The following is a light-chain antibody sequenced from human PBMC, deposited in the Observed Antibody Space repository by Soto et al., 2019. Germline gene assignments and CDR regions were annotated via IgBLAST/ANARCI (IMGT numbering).Light chain of an antibody. J-gene: IGLJ1*01. V-gene: IGLV2-8*01. CDR1: SSDVGAYNY. Sequence: QSALTPPPSAYWSPGQSVTISCNETSSDVGAYNYVSWYQQLPGKAPKLIIYEVSKRPSGVPDRFSGSKSGNTASLTVSGLQAEDEADYYCTSYAGTYSFFYVFGTGTKVTVL. CDR3: TSYAGTYSFFYV. CDR2: EVS.